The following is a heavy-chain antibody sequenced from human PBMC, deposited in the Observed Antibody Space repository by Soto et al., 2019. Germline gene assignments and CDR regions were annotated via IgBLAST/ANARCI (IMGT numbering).Heavy chain of an antibody. J-gene: IGHJ3*02. CDR3: ARDSSGYGSNGVCYDAFDI. V-gene: IGHV3-7*01. CDR2: IKQDGSEK. Sequence: GGSLRLSCAASGFTFSSYWMSWVRQAPGKGLEWVANIKQDGSEKYYVDSVKGRFTISRDNAKNSLYLQMNSLRAEDTAVYYCARDSSGYGSNGVCYDAFDIWGQGTMVTVSS. CDR1: GFTFSSYW. D-gene: IGHD2-8*01.